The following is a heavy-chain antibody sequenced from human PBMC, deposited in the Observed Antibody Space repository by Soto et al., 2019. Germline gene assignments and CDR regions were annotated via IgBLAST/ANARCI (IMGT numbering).Heavy chain of an antibody. CDR1: GFTFSDYY. Sequence: PGGSLRLSCAASGFTFSDYYMSWIRQAPGKGLEWVSYISSSGSTIYYADSVKGRFTISRDNAKNSLYLQMNSLRAEDTAVYYCARRTYDFWSGYYNYYYYYMDVWGKGTTVTDSS. CDR2: ISSSGSTI. J-gene: IGHJ6*03. V-gene: IGHV3-11*01. CDR3: ARRTYDFWSGYYNYYYYYMDV. D-gene: IGHD3-3*01.